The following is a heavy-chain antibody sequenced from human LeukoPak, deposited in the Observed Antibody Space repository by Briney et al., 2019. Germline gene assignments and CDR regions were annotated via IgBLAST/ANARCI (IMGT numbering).Heavy chain of an antibody. D-gene: IGHD4-17*01. CDR1: GYTLTELS. J-gene: IGHJ1*01. CDR3: ARGDYVVEYFQH. CDR2: ISAYNGNT. V-gene: IGHV1-18*01. Sequence: ASVKVSCKVSGYTLTELSMHWVRQAPGKGLEWMGWISAYNGNTNYAQKLQGRVTMTTDTSTSTAYMELRSLRSDDTAVYYCARGDYVVEYFQHWGQGTLVTVSS.